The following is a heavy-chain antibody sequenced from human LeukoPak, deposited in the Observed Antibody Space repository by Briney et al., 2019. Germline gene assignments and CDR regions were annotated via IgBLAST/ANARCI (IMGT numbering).Heavy chain of an antibody. CDR1: GYRFTGYW. D-gene: IGHD3-3*01. V-gene: IGHV5-51*01. J-gene: IGHJ4*02. Sequence: GESLKISCQGSGYRFTGYWIGWVRQMPGEGLEWMGIIYPGDSDTRYSPSFQGQVTISADKSISTAYLQWSSLKASDTAMYYCARLVIIGGVDYWGQGTLVTVSS. CDR3: ARLVIIGGVDY. CDR2: IYPGDSDT.